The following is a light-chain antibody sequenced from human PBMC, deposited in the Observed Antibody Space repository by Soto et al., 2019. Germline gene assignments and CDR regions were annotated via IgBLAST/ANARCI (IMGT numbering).Light chain of an antibody. J-gene: IGLJ1*01. CDR1: SSNIESNT. Sequence: QSVLTQPPSASGTPGQRVTISCSGSSSNIESNTVYWYQQLPGMAPRLLIHTNDRRPPGVPDRFSGSKSGTSASLAISRLQSEDEADYYCLAWDDSLNGNLFGTGTKVTVL. CDR2: TND. V-gene: IGLV1-44*01. CDR3: LAWDDSLNGNL.